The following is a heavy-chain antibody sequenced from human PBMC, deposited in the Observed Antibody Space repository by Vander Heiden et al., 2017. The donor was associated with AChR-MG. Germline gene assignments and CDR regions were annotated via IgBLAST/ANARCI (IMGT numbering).Heavy chain of an antibody. CDR2: ISGSGGDT. CDR3: AGGRQQLVKGHYFDY. J-gene: IGHJ4*02. Sequence: EVQVLESGGGLVQPGGSLRLSCPASGSTFSNFAMTWFPQAPGKGREWVSTISGSGGDTYYPDSVKGRFTISRDNSKNTLYLQMNSLRAEDTALYYCAGGRQQLVKGHYFDYWGQGTLVTVSS. CDR1: GSTFSNFA. D-gene: IGHD6-13*01. V-gene: IGHV3-23*01.